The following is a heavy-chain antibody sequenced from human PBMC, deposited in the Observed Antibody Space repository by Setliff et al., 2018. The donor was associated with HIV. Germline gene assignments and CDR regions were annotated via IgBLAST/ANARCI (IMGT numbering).Heavy chain of an antibody. D-gene: IGHD4-17*01. CDR2: IYSTGST. CDR1: GDSITSHY. Sequence: PSETLSLTCTVSGDSITSHYWSWIRQSPGRELEWIGYIYSTGSTNYSPSLQSRVSISMDASKNKFSLKVTSVTSADTAVYYCAKGAGFYGDYTFDYWGQGNLVTVSS. V-gene: IGHV4-59*11. CDR3: AKGAGFYGDYTFDY. J-gene: IGHJ4*02.